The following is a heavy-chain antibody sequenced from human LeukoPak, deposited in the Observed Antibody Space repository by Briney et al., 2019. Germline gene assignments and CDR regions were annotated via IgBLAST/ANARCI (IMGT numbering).Heavy chain of an antibody. CDR1: GFTFSNYA. CDR2: ISYDGHSK. D-gene: IGHD3-22*01. V-gene: IGHV3-30*01. Sequence: GGSLRLSCAASGFTFSNYAMHWVRQAPGKGPEWVAVISYDGHSKYYARSVKGRFTISRDNAKNALYLQMNSLRAEDTAVYYCAGRTRSGYSYHLDYWGQGTLVSVSS. J-gene: IGHJ4*02. CDR3: AGRTRSGYSYHLDY.